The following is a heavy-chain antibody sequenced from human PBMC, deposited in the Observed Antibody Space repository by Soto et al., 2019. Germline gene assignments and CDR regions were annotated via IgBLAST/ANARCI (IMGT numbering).Heavy chain of an antibody. CDR2: INAGNGNT. D-gene: IGHD3-3*01. V-gene: IGHV1-3*01. J-gene: IGHJ4*02. CDR3: AREGYDFWSGYQKIGFEY. Sequence: ASVKVSCKASGYTFTSYAMHWVRQAPGQRLEWMGWINAGNGNTKYSQKFQGRVTITRDTSASTAYMELSSLRSEDTAVYYCAREGYDFWSGYQKIGFEYWGQGTLVTVSS. CDR1: GYTFTSYA.